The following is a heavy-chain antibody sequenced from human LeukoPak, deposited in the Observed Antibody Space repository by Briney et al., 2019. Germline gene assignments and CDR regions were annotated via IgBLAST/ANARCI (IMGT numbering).Heavy chain of an antibody. V-gene: IGHV4-34*01. J-gene: IGHJ6*03. CDR1: GGSFSGYY. CDR2: INHSGST. Sequence: SETLSLTCAVYGGSFSGYYWSWIRQPPGKGLEWIGEINHSGSTNYNPSLKSRVTISVDTSKNQFSLKLSSVTAADTAVYYCAGNYYYGSGSYYLDYYYYMDVWGKGTTATISS. CDR3: AGNYYYGSGSYYLDYYYYMDV. D-gene: IGHD3-10*01.